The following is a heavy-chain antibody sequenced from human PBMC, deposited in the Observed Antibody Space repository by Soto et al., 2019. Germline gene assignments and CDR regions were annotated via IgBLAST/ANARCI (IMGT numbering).Heavy chain of an antibody. CDR1: GGSISSGGYS. V-gene: IGHV4-30-2*01. J-gene: IGHJ4*02. Sequence: QLQLQESGSGLVKPSQTLSLTCAVSGGSISSGGYSWSWIRQPPGKGLEWIGYIYHSGSTYYTPSLKIRVTISVDRSKNQFSLKLSSVTAADTAVYSCAAGGGLPRYYWGQGTLGTVSA. D-gene: IGHD5-12*01. CDR2: IYHSGST. CDR3: AAGGGLPRYY.